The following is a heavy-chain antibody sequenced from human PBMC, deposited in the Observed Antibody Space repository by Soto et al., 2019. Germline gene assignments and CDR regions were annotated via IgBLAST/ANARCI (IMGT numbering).Heavy chain of an antibody. CDR2: IIPIFGTA. J-gene: IGHJ6*02. Sequence: QVQLVQYGAEVKKPGSSVKVSCKASGGTFSSYAISWVRQAPGQGLEWMGGIIPIFGTANYAQKFQGRVTITADESTSTAYMELSSLRSEDTAVYYCARDKVGYYDSSGYYRVSVPPDYYYGMDVWGQGTTVTVSS. V-gene: IGHV1-69*01. CDR1: GGTFSSYA. CDR3: ARDKVGYYDSSGYYRVSVPPDYYYGMDV. D-gene: IGHD3-22*01.